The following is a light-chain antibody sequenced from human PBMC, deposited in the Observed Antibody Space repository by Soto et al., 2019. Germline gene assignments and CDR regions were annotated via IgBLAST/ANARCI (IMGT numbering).Light chain of an antibody. CDR2: RSN. J-gene: IGLJ3*02. CDR3: ATWDDSRSGWV. Sequence: QSVLTQPPSASGTPGQRVTISCSGSSSNIGRNYVYWYQQFPGTAPKLLIYRSNQRPSGVPDRFSGSESGTSASLAISGLRSADEADYYCATWDDSRSGWVFGGGTKLTVL. V-gene: IGLV1-47*01. CDR1: SSNIGRNY.